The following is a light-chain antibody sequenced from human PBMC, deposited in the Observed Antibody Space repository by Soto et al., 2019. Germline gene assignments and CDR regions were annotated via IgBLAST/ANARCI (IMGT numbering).Light chain of an antibody. V-gene: IGKV3-15*01. CDR3: QQYKNWPRT. J-gene: IGKJ1*01. CDR2: GAS. Sequence: EIVMTQSPATLSVSPGERVTLSCRASESVRSNLAWYQQKPGQAPGLLIYGASTRATGLPARFSGGGSGTEFTLTISSLQSEDFAVYYCQQYKNWPRTFGQGTKVDI. CDR1: ESVRSN.